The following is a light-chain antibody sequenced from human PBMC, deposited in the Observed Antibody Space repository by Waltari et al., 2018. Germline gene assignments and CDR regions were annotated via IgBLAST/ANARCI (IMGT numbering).Light chain of an antibody. Sequence: QSVLTQPPSVSGAPGQRITISCTGTSSNIGAGYDVHWYLQLPGTAPKLLILGNNNRPSGVPDRFSASKSDTSASRAITGLQAEDEADYYCQSYDSSLSGVLFGGGTKLTVL. CDR1: SSNIGAGYD. CDR2: GNN. CDR3: QSYDSSLSGVL. J-gene: IGLJ2*01. V-gene: IGLV1-40*01.